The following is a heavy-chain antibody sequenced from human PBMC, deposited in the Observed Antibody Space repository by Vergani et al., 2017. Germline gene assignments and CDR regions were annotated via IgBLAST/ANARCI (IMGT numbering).Heavy chain of an antibody. CDR2: IIPIFGTA. Sequence: QVQLVQSGAEVKKPGSSVKVSCKASGGTFSSYAISWVRQAPGQGLEWMGGIIPIFGTANYAQKLQGRVTMTTDTSTSTAYMELRSLRSDDTAVYYCARVVQSPGYGINWGQGTLVTVSS. D-gene: IGHD6-13*01. J-gene: IGHJ4*02. V-gene: IGHV1-69*06. CDR1: GGTFSSYA. CDR3: ARVVQSPGYGIN.